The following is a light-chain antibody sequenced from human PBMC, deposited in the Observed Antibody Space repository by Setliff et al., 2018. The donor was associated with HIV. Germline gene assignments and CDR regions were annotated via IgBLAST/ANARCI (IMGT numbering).Light chain of an antibody. V-gene: IGLV2-14*03. CDR2: AVS. CDR1: SSDVGGYNY. CDR3: SSYASRTPLYV. J-gene: IGLJ1*01. Sequence: ALTQPASVSGYPGQSITISCTATSSDVGGYNYVSWYQQHPGKAPKLMISAVSNRPSGVSNRFSGSKSGNTASLTISGLQAEDEADYYCSSYASRTPLYVFGTGTKVTVL.